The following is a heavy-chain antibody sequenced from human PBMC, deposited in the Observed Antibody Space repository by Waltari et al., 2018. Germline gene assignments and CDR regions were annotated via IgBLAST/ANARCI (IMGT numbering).Heavy chain of an antibody. V-gene: IGHV3-53*01. CDR1: GFTVSSNY. D-gene: IGHD6-13*01. Sequence: EVQLVESGGGLIQPGGSLRLSCAASGFTVSSNYMSWVRPAPGKGLEWVSVIYSGGSTYYADSVKGRFTISRDNSKNTLYLQMNSLRAEDTAVYYCAREKRRPGIAAAPEGWDWGQGTLVTVSS. CDR2: IYSGGST. CDR3: AREKRRPGIAAAPEGWD. J-gene: IGHJ4*02.